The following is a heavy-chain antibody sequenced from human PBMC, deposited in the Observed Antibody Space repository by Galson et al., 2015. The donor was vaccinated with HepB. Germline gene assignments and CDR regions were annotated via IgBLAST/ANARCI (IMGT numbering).Heavy chain of an antibody. D-gene: IGHD6-6*01. Sequence: SVKVSCKASGGTFSSYAISWVRQAPGQGLEWMGGIIPIFGTAHYAQKFQGRVTITADESTSTAYMELSSLRSEDTAVYYCARDQEAARSIAYYYYYGMGVWGQGTTFTVSS. V-gene: IGHV1-69*13. CDR3: ARDQEAARSIAYYYYYGMGV. CDR1: GGTFSSYA. J-gene: IGHJ6*02. CDR2: IIPIFGTA.